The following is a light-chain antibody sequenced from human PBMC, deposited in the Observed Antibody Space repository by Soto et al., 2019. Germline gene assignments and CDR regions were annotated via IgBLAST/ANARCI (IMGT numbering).Light chain of an antibody. J-gene: IGLJ1*01. CDR3: SSYTSSSTRF. Sequence: QSALTQPASVSGSPGQSITISCTGTSSDVGGYNYVSWYQQHPGKAPKLMIYDVSNRPSGVSNRFSGSKSGNTASLTISGLQAEDEAAYYCSSYTSSSTRFFGTGTKLTVL. CDR1: SSDVGGYNY. V-gene: IGLV2-14*01. CDR2: DVS.